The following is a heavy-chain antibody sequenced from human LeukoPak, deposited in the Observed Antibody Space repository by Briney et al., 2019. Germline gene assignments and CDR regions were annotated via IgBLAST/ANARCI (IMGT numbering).Heavy chain of an antibody. Sequence: GGSLRLSCAASGFTFSSYAMSWVRQAPGKGLEWVSATSGSGGSTYYADSVKGRFTISRDNSKNTLYLQMNRLRAGDTAVYYCARGSYGGNSFDYWGRGTLVTVSS. CDR2: TSGSGGST. J-gene: IGHJ4*02. D-gene: IGHD4-23*01. V-gene: IGHV3-23*01. CDR3: ARGSYGGNSFDY. CDR1: GFTFSSYA.